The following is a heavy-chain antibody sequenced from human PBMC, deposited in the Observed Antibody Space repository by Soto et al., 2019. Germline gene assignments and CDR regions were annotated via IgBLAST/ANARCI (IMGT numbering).Heavy chain of an antibody. Sequence: ASVKVSCKASGYTFTSYGISWVRQAPGQGLEWMGWISAYNGNTNYAQKLQGRVTMTTDTSTSTAYMELRSLRSDDPAVYYCARDLKARTYYYGSGSYPGASWGQGTLVTVSS. CDR3: ARDLKARTYYYGSGSYPGAS. D-gene: IGHD3-10*01. CDR1: GYTFTSYG. J-gene: IGHJ5*02. CDR2: ISAYNGNT. V-gene: IGHV1-18*01.